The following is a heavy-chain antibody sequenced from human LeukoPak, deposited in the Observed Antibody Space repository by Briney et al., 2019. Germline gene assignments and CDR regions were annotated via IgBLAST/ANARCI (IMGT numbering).Heavy chain of an antibody. J-gene: IGHJ6*02. D-gene: IGHD5-12*01. CDR1: GGSFSGYY. CDR2: INHSGST. CDR3: AKIVATTYYYYGMDV. Sequence: SETLSLTCAVYGGSFSGYYWSWIRQPPGKGLEWIGEINHSGSTNYNPSLKSRVTISVDTSKNQFSLKLSSVTAADTAVYYCAKIVATTYYYYGMDVWGQGTLVTVSS. V-gene: IGHV4-34*01.